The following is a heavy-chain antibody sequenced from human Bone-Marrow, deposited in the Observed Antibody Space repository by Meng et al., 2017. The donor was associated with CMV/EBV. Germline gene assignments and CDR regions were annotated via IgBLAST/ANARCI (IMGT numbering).Heavy chain of an antibody. Sequence: ASVKVSCKASGYTFTGYHLHWVRQAPGHGLEWMGWIDPNRGVTNYAQKFQGRVTMTADTSISTAYMELSRLRSDDTAVYYCARESSDHTDKADYWGQGTLVTAPQ. CDR3: ARESSDHTDKADY. CDR2: IDPNRGVT. CDR1: GYTFTGYH. D-gene: IGHD3-22*01. J-gene: IGHJ4*02. V-gene: IGHV1-2*02.